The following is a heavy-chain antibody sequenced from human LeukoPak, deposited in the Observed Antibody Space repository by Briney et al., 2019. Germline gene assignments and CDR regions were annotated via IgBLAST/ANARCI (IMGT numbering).Heavy chain of an antibody. J-gene: IGHJ4*02. Sequence: PGGSLRLSCAASGFTVSSNYMSWVRQAPGKGLEWVGRIRNKANGYTTDYAASVKGRFTISRDDSKNSLYLQMNSLETEDTAMYYCARGRDRGSYFDCWGQGTLVTVSS. V-gene: IGHV3-72*01. D-gene: IGHD1-26*01. CDR2: IRNKANGYTT. CDR3: ARGRDRGSYFDC. CDR1: GFTVSSNY.